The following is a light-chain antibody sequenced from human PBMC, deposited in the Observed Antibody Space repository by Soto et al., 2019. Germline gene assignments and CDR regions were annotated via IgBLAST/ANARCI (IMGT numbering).Light chain of an antibody. J-gene: IGKJ4*01. V-gene: IGKV3-20*01. CDR3: QQYGSSPLT. CDR2: GAS. CDR1: QSVSSSY. Sequence: EIVLTQSPGTLSLSPGERATLSCRASQSVSSSYLAWYQQKPGQAPRLLIYGASSRATGIPDRFSGSGSGTDFTLTISRLEPEEFAVYSCQQYGSSPLTFGGGTKV.